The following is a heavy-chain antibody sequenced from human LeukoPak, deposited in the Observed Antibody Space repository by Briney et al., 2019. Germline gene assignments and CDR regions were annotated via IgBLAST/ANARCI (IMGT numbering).Heavy chain of an antibody. CDR3: AKDYYASGSYPTA. D-gene: IGHD3-10*01. Sequence: SETLSLTCTVSGGSISSYYWGWIRQSPGRGLEYIGFIHFSGSTNYNPSLESRVIISADTSTNQFSLKVNSVTTADTAVYYCAKDYYASGSYPTAWGQGTLVTVSS. V-gene: IGHV4-59*01. CDR1: GGSISSYY. J-gene: IGHJ5*02. CDR2: IHFSGST.